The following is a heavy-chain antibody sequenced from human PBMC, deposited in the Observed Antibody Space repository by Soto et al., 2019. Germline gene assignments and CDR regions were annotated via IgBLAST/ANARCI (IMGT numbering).Heavy chain of an antibody. V-gene: IGHV1-46*03. J-gene: IGHJ4*02. CDR3: GRGVAGGAALDY. D-gene: IGHD1-26*01. CDR1: GYTFTGDG. Sequence: ASVKVSCKASGYTFTGDGIGWVRQAPGQGLEWMGIISPNDGNTSYAQKFQGRVTMTRDTSTSTVYMELSSLRSEDTAVYYCGRGVAGGAALDYWGQGTLVTVS. CDR2: ISPNDGNT.